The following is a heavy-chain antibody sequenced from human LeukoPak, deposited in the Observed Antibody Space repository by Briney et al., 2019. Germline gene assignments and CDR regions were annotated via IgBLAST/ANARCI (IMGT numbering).Heavy chain of an antibody. V-gene: IGHV4-4*02. J-gene: IGHJ5*02. CDR2: IYHSGST. D-gene: IGHD3-3*01. Sequence: PSETLSLTCAVSGGSISSSNWWSWVRQPPGKGLEWIGEIYHSGSTYYNPSLKSRVTISVDTSKNQFSLKLSSVTAADTAVYYCARDIVWSGYSPGPHWFDPWGQGTLVTVSS. CDR1: GGSISSSNW. CDR3: ARDIVWSGYSPGPHWFDP.